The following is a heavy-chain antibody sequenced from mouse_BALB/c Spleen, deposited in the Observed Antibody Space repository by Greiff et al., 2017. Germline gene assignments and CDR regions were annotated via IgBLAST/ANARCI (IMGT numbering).Heavy chain of an antibody. Sequence: VQLQQSGAELVRPGALVKLSCKASGFNINDYYMHWVKQRPEQGLEWIGWIDPENGNTIYDPKFQGKASITADTSSNTAYLQLSSLTSEDTAVYYCAREWDDYDGGFAYWGQGTLVTVSA. D-gene: IGHD2-4*01. J-gene: IGHJ3*01. CDR1: GFNINDYY. CDR3: AREWDDYDGGFAY. V-gene: IGHV14-1*02. CDR2: IDPENGNT.